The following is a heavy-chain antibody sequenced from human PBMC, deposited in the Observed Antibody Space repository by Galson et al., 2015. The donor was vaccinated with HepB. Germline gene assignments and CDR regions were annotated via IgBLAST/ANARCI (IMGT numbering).Heavy chain of an antibody. D-gene: IGHD5-18*01. CDR1: GYSFTSYW. CDR3: ARVTYSYGYSSGGIDY. V-gene: IGHV5-51*01. Sequence: QSGAEVKKPGESLKISCKGSGYSFTSYWIGWVRQMPGKGLEWMGIIYPGDSDTRYSPSFQGQVTISADKSISTAYLQWSSLKASDTAMYYCARVTYSYGYSSGGIDYWGQGTLVTVSS. CDR2: IYPGDSDT. J-gene: IGHJ4*02.